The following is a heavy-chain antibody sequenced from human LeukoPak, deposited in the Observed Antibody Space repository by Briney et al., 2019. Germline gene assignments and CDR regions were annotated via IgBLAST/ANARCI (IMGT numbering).Heavy chain of an antibody. CDR2: INQGGSGR. V-gene: IGHV3-7*01. Sequence: GGSLRPSCATSGFTFTTYWMSWVRQAPGKGLEWVANINQGGSGRYYVDSVKGRFTISRDNARNSLYLQMDSLRAEDTGVYYCARDHYVPHYWGQGTLVTVSS. CDR3: ARDHYVPHY. D-gene: IGHD3-10*02. CDR1: GFTFTTYW. J-gene: IGHJ4*02.